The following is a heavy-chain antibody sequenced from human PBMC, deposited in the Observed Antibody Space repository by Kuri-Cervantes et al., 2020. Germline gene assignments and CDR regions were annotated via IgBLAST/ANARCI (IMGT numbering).Heavy chain of an antibody. CDR2: IIPIFGTA. V-gene: IGHV1-69*05. D-gene: IGHD3-10*01. J-gene: IGHJ4*02. CDR3: ARGRSYLNY. Sequence: SVKVSCKASGGTFSSYAISWVRQAPGQGLEWMGGIIPIFGTANYAQKFQGRVTMTRNTSISTAYMELSSLRSEDTAVYYCARGRSYLNYWGQGTLVTVSS. CDR1: GGTFSSYA.